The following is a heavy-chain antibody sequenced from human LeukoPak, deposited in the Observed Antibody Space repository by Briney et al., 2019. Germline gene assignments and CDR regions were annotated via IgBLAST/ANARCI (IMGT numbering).Heavy chain of an antibody. CDR3: ARVSGYCSSTSCYAGWYFDL. V-gene: IGHV4-30-4*01. Sequence: SETLSLTCTVSGGSISSGDYYWSWIRQPPGKGLEWIRYIYYSGSTYYNPSLKSRVTISVDTSKNQFSLKLSSVTAADTAVYYCARVSGYCSSTSCYAGWYFDLWGRGTLVTVSS. CDR2: IYYSGST. D-gene: IGHD2-2*01. CDR1: GGSISSGDYY. J-gene: IGHJ2*01.